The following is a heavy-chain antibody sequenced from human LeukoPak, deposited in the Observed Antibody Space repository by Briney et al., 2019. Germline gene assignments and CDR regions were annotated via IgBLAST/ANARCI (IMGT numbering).Heavy chain of an antibody. CDR1: GFTFSSYW. J-gene: IGHJ3*01. CDR2: INSDGGTT. Sequence: GGSLRLSCAASGFTFSSYWMHWVRQAPGKGLVWVSHINSDGGTTNYADSVKGRFTISRDNAKNTLYLQMNSLRAEDTAVYYCAREEAPAEGDDAFDFWGQGTMVTVSS. D-gene: IGHD3-16*01. CDR3: AREEAPAEGDDAFDF. V-gene: IGHV3-74*01.